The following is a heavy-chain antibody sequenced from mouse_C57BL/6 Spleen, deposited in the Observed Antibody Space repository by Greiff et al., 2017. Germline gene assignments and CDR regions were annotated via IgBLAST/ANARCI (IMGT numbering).Heavy chain of an antibody. CDR2: IRSKSNNYAT. CDR3: VRPTVDWYFDV. V-gene: IGHV10-1*01. D-gene: IGHD4-1*02. Sequence: DAGGGLVQPKGSLKLSCAASGFSFNTYAMNWVRQAPGKGLEWVARIRSKSNNYATYYADSVKDRFTISRDDSESMLYLQMNNLKTEDTAMYYCVRPTVDWYFDVWGTGTTVTVSS. J-gene: IGHJ1*03. CDR1: GFSFNTYA.